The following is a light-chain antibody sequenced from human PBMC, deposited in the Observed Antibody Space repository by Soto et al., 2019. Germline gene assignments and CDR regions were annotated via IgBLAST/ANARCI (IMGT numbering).Light chain of an antibody. CDR1: QGITND. J-gene: IGKJ3*01. CDR2: AAS. Sequence: DIQLTQSPSFLSASVGDRVTITCRASQGITNDLAWYQQKPGKAPKLLIYAASSLQRGVPSTFSGSRFGTEFTLTSSSLQPEDFATYFCQEFNSDPFTFGPGTTVDIK. CDR3: QEFNSDPFT. V-gene: IGKV1-9*01.